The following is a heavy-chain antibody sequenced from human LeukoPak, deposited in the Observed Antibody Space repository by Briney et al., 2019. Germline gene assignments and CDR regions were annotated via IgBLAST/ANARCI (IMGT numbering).Heavy chain of an antibody. CDR3: AREEVTAIQIYSHYYGMDV. D-gene: IGHD2-21*02. J-gene: IGHJ6*02. CDR2: ISGSGGST. V-gene: IGHV3-23*01. CDR1: GFTFSSYA. Sequence: QPGGSLRLSCAASGFTFSSYAMSWVRQAPGKGLEWVSAISGSGGSTYYADSVKGRFTISRDNSKNTLYLQMNSLRAEDTAVYYCAREEVTAIQIYSHYYGMDVWGQGTTVTVSS.